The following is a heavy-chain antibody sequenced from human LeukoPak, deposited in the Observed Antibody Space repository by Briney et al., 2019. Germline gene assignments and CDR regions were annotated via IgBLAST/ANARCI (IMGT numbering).Heavy chain of an antibody. Sequence: GASVKVSCKASGYTFISYGISWVRQAPGQGLEWMGWISGYNGNTNYAQKLQGRVTMTTDTSTSTAYMELRSLRSDDTAVYYCARDLYSSGWYSYNWFDPWGQGTLVTVSS. J-gene: IGHJ5*02. CDR3: ARDLYSSGWYSYNWFDP. V-gene: IGHV1-18*01. CDR1: GYTFISYG. CDR2: ISGYNGNT. D-gene: IGHD6-19*01.